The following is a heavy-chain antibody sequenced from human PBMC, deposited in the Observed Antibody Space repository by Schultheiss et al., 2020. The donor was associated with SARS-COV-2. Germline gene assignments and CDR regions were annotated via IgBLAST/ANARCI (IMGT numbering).Heavy chain of an antibody. D-gene: IGHD3-22*01. CDR2: IFHGGST. Sequence: SETLSLTCTVSGGSISSSSYYWSWIRQPPGKGLEWIGKIFHGGSTSYNASLKSRVTISVDTSKNQFSLKLSSVTAADTAVYYCASKSYYDSSGYYYPDYWGQGTLVTVSS. CDR1: GGSISSSSYY. V-gene: IGHV4-39*01. CDR3: ASKSYYDSSGYYYPDY. J-gene: IGHJ4*02.